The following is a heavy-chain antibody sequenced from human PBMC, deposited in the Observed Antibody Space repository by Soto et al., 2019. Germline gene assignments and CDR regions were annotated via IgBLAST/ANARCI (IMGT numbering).Heavy chain of an antibody. V-gene: IGHV1-46*01. CDR2: INPSGGSA. CDR1: GYTFTSYY. J-gene: IGHJ3*02. CDR3: ARDLGYCSGGSCPGAFDI. D-gene: IGHD2-15*01. Sequence: ASVKVSCKASGYTFTSYYMHWVRQAPGQGLEWMGIINPSGGSASYAQKFQGRVTMTRDTSTSTVYMELSSLRSEDTAVYYCARDLGYCSGGSCPGAFDIWGQGTMVTVS.